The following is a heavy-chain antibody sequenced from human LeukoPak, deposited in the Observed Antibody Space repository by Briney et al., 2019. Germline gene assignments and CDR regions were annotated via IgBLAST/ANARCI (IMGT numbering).Heavy chain of an antibody. Sequence: GGSLRLSCAASAFTFSDYSMNWVRQAPGKGLEWISYIDTSSSTMYYAGSVMGRFTISRDNAKESLYLQTNSLRDEDTAVYYCARGDDSWGPNNLDLWGQGTMVTVSS. V-gene: IGHV3-48*02. D-gene: IGHD7-27*01. CDR1: AFTFSDYS. J-gene: IGHJ3*01. CDR2: IDTSSSTM. CDR3: ARGDDSWGPNNLDL.